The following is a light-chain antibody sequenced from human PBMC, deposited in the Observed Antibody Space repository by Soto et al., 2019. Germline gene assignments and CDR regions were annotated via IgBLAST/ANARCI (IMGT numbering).Light chain of an antibody. Sequence: EIVMTQSPGTLSVSPGESATLSCRASQSVSSNLAWYQQKPGQAPRLLIYDTSTRATGVPARFSGSGSGTEFTLTISSLQSEDFAVYYCQTYNNWPLTFGQGTKLEIK. CDR1: QSVSSN. J-gene: IGKJ2*01. CDR2: DTS. V-gene: IGKV3-15*01. CDR3: QTYNNWPLT.